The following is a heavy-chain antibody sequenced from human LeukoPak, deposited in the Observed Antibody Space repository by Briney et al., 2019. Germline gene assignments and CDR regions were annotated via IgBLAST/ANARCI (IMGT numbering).Heavy chain of an antibody. V-gene: IGHV3-7*01. CDR2: IKEDGSDK. CDR3: ARGPKMTTVTY. D-gene: IGHD4-17*01. Sequence: GGSLRLSCAASGFMFSSSWMAWVRQAPGKGLEWVANIKEDGSDKNYVDSMKGRFTISRDNAKNSLYLQMNSLRAEDTAVYYCARGPKMTTVTYWGQGTLVTVSS. J-gene: IGHJ4*02. CDR1: GFMFSSSW.